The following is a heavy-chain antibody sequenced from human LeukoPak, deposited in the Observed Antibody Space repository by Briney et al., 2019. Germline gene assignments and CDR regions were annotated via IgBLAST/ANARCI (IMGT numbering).Heavy chain of an antibody. D-gene: IGHD1-7*01. J-gene: IGHJ4*02. CDR3: TRQAMGTGTTDY. Sequence: GGSLKLSCAASGFTFSDSFIHWVRQASWKGLEWVGRIRSKADSYATGYAASVRGRFTISRDDSKNTAYLQMNSLKTEDTAVYYCTRQAMGTGTTDYWGPGTLVTVSS. CDR2: IRSKADSYAT. V-gene: IGHV3-73*01. CDR1: GFTFSDSF.